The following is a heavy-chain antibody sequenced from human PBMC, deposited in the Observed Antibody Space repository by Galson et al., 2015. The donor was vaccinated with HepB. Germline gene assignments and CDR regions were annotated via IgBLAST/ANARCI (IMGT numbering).Heavy chain of an antibody. CDR1: GFTFNTYT. Sequence: SLRLSCAASGFTFNTYTMHWVRQAPGKGLEYVSAISSNGGSTYYANSVKGRFTISRDNSKNTLYLQMGSLRAEDMAVYYCARDGAYGDYDYWGQGTLVTVSS. V-gene: IGHV3-64*01. J-gene: IGHJ4*02. CDR3: ARDGAYGDYDY. CDR2: ISSNGGST. D-gene: IGHD4-17*01.